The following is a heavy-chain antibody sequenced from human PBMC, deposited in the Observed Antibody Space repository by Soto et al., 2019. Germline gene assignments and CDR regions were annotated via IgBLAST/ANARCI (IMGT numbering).Heavy chain of an antibody. V-gene: IGHV4-4*02. CDR2: IYHGGST. D-gene: IGHD3-10*01. J-gene: IGHJ6*02. CDR1: GGSISSSNW. Sequence: TSETLSLTCAVSGGSISSSNWWSWVRQTPGKGLEWIGEIYHGGSTNYNPSLKSRVTISVDKSKNQFSLKLSSVSAADTAVYYCARERAFGESSPGYYYYGMDVWGQGTTVTVSS. CDR3: ARERAFGESSPGYYYYGMDV.